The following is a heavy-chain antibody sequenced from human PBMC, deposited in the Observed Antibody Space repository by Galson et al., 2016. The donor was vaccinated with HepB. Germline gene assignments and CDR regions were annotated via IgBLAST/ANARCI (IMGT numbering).Heavy chain of an antibody. D-gene: IGHD1-7*01. CDR3: ARDRRTRGDDAFDV. V-gene: IGHV3-33*01. CDR2: IWYDGSIS. Sequence: SLRLSCAAAGFNLSNYGMHWVRQAPGKGLEWVSLIWYDGSISNYADSVQGRFTISRDNSKNTLSLQMNGLSPEDTATYYCARDRRTRGDDAFDVWGQGTFVTVAS. CDR1: GFNLSNYG. J-gene: IGHJ3*01.